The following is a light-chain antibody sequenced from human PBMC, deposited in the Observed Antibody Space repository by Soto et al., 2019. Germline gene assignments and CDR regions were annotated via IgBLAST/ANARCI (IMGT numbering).Light chain of an antibody. CDR2: AAS. CDR1: QSVGSN. J-gene: IGKJ5*01. Sequence: EMVMTQSPDTLSVSPGERATLSCRASQSVGSNLAWYQQKPGQAPRLLIYAASTRATGIPARFSGSGSGTEFTLTISSLQSEDFAVYYCQQYHNWPITFGQGTRLEIK. V-gene: IGKV3-15*01. CDR3: QQYHNWPIT.